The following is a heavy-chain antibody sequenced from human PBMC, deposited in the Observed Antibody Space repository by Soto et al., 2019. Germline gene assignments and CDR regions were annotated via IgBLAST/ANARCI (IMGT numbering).Heavy chain of an antibody. CDR2: ISSNGGST. V-gene: IGHV3-64*02. CDR3: ARCRGYRYGYFDY. CDR1: GFTFSSYA. Sequence: EVQLVESGEGLVQPGGSLRLSCAASGFTFSSYAMHWVRQAPWKGLEYVSAISSNGGSTYYADSVKGRFTISRDNSKNTLYLQNGSLRAEDMAVYYCARCRGYRYGYFDYWGQGTLVTVSS. D-gene: IGHD5-18*01. J-gene: IGHJ4*02.